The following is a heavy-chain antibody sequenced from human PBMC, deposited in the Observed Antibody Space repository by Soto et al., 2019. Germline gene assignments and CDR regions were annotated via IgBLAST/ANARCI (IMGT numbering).Heavy chain of an antibody. J-gene: IGHJ3*02. CDR1: GGSISSGGYY. CDR2: IYYSGST. D-gene: IGHD3-9*01. CDR3: ARRRYFDWSDAFDI. V-gene: IGHV4-31*03. Sequence: KASETLSLTCTVSGGSISSGGYYWSWIRQHPGKGLEWIGYIYYSGSTYYNPSLKSRVTISVDTSKNQFSLKLSSVTAADTAVYYCARRRYFDWSDAFDIWGQGTMVTVSS.